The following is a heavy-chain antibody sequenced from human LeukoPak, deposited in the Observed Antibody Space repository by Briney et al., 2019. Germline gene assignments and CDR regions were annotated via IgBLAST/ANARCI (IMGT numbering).Heavy chain of an antibody. V-gene: IGHV4-30-2*01. CDR3: ASSIAVAGKYFGY. D-gene: IGHD6-19*01. CDR1: GGSFSGYY. J-gene: IGHJ4*02. CDR2: IYHSGST. Sequence: SETLSLTCAVYGGSFSGYYWSWIRQPPGKGLEWIGYIYHSGSTYYNPSLKSRVTISVDRSKNQFSLKLSSVTAADTAVYYCASSIAVAGKYFGYWGQGTLVTVSS.